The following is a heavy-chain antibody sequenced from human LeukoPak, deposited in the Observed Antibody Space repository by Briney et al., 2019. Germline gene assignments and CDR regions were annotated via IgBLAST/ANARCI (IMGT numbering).Heavy chain of an antibody. Sequence: GGSLRLSCAASGFTFSSHWMHWVRQAPGKGLVWVSRIKSDGITTNYADFVRGRFTISRDNAKNTLYLQMNSLRAEDTAVYYCAKQDYGDPGAFDIWGQGTMVTVSS. V-gene: IGHV3-74*01. CDR1: GFTFSSHW. CDR2: IKSDGITT. J-gene: IGHJ3*02. D-gene: IGHD4-17*01. CDR3: AKQDYGDPGAFDI.